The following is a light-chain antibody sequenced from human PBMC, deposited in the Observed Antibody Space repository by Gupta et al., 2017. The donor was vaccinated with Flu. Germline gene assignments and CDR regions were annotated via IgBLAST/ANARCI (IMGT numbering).Light chain of an antibody. Sequence: QSVLTQPPSASGTPGQRVTISCSGSGSNIGSNTVNWYQQLPGTAPKLLVYNNNQRPSGVPDRFSGSKSGTSASLAISGLQSEDEADYYCAAWDDSLNGYVFGTGTKVSVL. CDR1: GSNIGSNT. CDR3: AAWDDSLNGYV. V-gene: IGLV1-44*01. CDR2: NNN. J-gene: IGLJ1*01.